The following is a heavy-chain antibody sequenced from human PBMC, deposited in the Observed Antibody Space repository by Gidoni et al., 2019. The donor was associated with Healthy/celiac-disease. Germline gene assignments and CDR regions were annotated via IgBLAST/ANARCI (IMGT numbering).Heavy chain of an antibody. Sequence: QVQLVESGGGVVQPGRSLRLSCAASGFTFRSYALHWVRQAPGKGLEWVAVRSYDGSNKYYADSVKGRFTSSRDNAKNTLYLQMNSLRAEDTAVYYCARDTRLVGATPLGYWGQGTLVTVSS. D-gene: IGHD1-26*01. J-gene: IGHJ4*02. V-gene: IGHV3-30-3*01. CDR2: RSYDGSNK. CDR3: ARDTRLVGATPLGY. CDR1: GFTFRSYA.